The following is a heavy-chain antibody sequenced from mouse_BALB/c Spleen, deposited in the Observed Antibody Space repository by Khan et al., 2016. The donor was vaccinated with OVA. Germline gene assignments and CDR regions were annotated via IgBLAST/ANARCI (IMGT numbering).Heavy chain of an antibody. CDR3: TRSGYGSFVY. CDR1: GYTFTSYY. J-gene: IGHJ3*01. V-gene: IGHV1S81*02. Sequence: VQLQESGAELVKPGASVKLSCKTSGYTFTSYYMYWVKQRPGQGLEWIGEINPSNGGTNFNEKFKSKATLIVDKSSSTAYIQVSSLTSEDSAVYYCTRSGYGSFVYWGQGTLVTVSA. D-gene: IGHD2-2*01. CDR2: INPSNGGT.